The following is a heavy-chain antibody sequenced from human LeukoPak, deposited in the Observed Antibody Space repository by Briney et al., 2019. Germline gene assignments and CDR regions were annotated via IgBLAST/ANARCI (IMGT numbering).Heavy chain of an antibody. CDR1: GFTFSNYG. Sequence: GGSLRLSCAASGFTFSNYGMHWVRQAPGKGLEWVALIWYDGRTKFHADSVKGRFTISRDNSKNTLFLQMDSLRDEDTAVYYCSREWGRVAVAGGPGYWGQGTRVTVSS. J-gene: IGHJ4*02. V-gene: IGHV3-33*01. CDR2: IWYDGRTK. D-gene: IGHD6-19*01. CDR3: SREWGRVAVAGGPGY.